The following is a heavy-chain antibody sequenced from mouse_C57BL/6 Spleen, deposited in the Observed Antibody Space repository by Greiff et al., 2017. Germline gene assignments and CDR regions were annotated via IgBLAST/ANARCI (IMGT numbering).Heavy chain of an antibody. CDR1: GYTFTDYN. CDR3: ARGVYDFYWYFDV. V-gene: IGHV1-18*01. CDR2: INPNNGGT. Sequence: VQLQQSGPELVKPGASVKIPCKASGYTFTDYNMDWVKQSHGKSLEWIGDINPNNGGTIYNQKFKGKATLTVDKSSSTASMELRSLTSEDTAVYYCARGVYDFYWYFDVWGTGTTVTVSS. J-gene: IGHJ1*03. D-gene: IGHD2-4*01.